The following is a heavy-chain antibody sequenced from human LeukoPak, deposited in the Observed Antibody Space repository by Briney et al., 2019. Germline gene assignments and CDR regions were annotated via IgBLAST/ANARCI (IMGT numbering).Heavy chain of an antibody. CDR2: IYSGGST. V-gene: IGHV3-66*01. CDR3: ARESSGWLQLFDY. J-gene: IGHJ4*02. D-gene: IGHD5-24*01. Sequence: GGSLRLSCAASGFTVSSKYMSWVRQAPGKGLEWVSVIYSGGSTYYADSVKGRFTISRDNSKNTVYLQMNSLRAEDTAVHYCARESSGWLQLFDYWGQGTLVTVSS. CDR1: GFTVSSKY.